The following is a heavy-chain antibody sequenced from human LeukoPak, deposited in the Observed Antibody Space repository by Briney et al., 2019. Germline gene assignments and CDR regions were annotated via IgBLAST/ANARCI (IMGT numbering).Heavy chain of an antibody. D-gene: IGHD7-27*01. CDR1: GGSISSGSYY. CDR3: AREEANWGCLDY. Sequence: SQTLSLTCTVSGGSISSGSYYWSWIRQPAGKGLEWIGRIYTSGSTNYNPSLNSRVTISVDTSKNQFSLKLSSVTAADTAVYYCAREEANWGCLDYWGQGTLVTVSS. V-gene: IGHV4-61*02. J-gene: IGHJ4*02. CDR2: IYTSGST.